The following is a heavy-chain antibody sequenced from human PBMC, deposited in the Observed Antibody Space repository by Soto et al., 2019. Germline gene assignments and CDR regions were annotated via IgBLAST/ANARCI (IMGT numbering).Heavy chain of an antibody. CDR1: GGSISSYY. V-gene: IGHV4-59*01. J-gene: IGHJ4*02. CDR3: AGGLTGYPFDY. Sequence: QVQLQESGPGLVKPSETLSLTCTVSGGSISSYYWSWIRQPPGKGLEWIGYIYYSGSTNDNPSLKSRVTISVDTSKIQFSRKLSSVTAADTAVYSCAGGLTGYPFDYWGQGTLVTVSS. D-gene: IGHD3-9*01. CDR2: IYYSGST.